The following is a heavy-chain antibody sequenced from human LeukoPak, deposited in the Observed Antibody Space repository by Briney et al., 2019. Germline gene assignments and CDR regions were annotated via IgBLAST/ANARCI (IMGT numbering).Heavy chain of an antibody. CDR3: ARDPASRRYCSSTSCYAPPAYYFDY. V-gene: IGHV3-23*01. CDR2: ISGSGGRT. D-gene: IGHD2-2*01. J-gene: IGHJ4*02. Sequence: GGSLRLSCAASGFTFSSYAMSWVRQAPGKGLEWVSAISGSGGRTYYADSVKGRFTISRDNSKNTLYLQMNSLRAEDTAVYYCARDPASRRYCSSTSCYAPPAYYFDYWGQGTLVTVSS. CDR1: GFTFSSYA.